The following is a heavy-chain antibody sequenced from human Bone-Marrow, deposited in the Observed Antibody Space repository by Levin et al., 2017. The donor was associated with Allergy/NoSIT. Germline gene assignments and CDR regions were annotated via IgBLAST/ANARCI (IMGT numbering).Heavy chain of an antibody. CDR3: ARVNYASGGMDV. CDR2: INQDGSEK. V-gene: IGHV3-7*01. D-gene: IGHD3-10*01. Sequence: GESLKISCAASGFTFSSYWMSWVRQAPGKGLEWVANINQDGSEKYYVDSVKGRFTISRDNAKNSLYLQMNSLRAEDTAVYSCARVNYASGGMDVWGQGTTVTVSS. J-gene: IGHJ6*02. CDR1: GFTFSSYW.